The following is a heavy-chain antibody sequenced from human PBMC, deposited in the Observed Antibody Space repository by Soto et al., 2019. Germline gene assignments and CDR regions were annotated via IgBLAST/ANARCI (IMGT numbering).Heavy chain of an antibody. J-gene: IGHJ6*03. V-gene: IGHV3-15*01. CDR1: GFTFSNAW. D-gene: IGHD3-16*01. CDR2: IKSKTDGGTT. CDR3: TTGGEGYYYYMDV. Sequence: EVQLVESGGGLVKPGGSLRLSCAASGFTFSNAWMSWVRQAPGKGLEWVGRIKSKTDGGTTDYAAPVKGRFTISRDDSKNTLYLQMNSLKTEDTAVYYCTTGGEGYYYYMDVWGKGTTVTVSS.